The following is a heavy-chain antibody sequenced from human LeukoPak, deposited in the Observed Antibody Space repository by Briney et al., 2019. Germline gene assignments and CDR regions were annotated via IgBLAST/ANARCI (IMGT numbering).Heavy chain of an antibody. V-gene: IGHV1-69*06. Sequence: SVKVSCKASGYTFTSYDINWVRQAPGQGLEWMGGIIPIFGTANYAQKFQGRVTITADKSTSTAYMELSSLRSEDTAVYYCARSRYCSSTSCYAQIWDYYYMDVWGKGTTVTVSS. CDR2: IIPIFGTA. CDR1: GYTFTSYD. J-gene: IGHJ6*03. CDR3: ARSRYCSSTSCYAQIWDYYYMDV. D-gene: IGHD2-2*01.